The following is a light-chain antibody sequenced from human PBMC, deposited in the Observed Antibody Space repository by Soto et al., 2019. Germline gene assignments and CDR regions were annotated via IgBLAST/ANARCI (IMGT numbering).Light chain of an antibody. CDR2: DVS. V-gene: IGLV2-14*03. J-gene: IGLJ1*01. CDR1: RNNGGGYNY. CDR3: SSYTTSNTRQIV. Sequence: QSALTQPASVSGTPGQSITLSCTGPRNNGGGYNYVSWYQHHPGKAPKLMIYDVSNRPSGVSNRFSGSKSGNTASLTISGLQPEDEADYYCSSYTTSNTRQIVFGTGTKVTV.